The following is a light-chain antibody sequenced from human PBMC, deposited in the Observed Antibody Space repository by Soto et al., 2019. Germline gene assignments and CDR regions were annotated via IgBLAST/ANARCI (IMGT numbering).Light chain of an antibody. Sequence: EFVLTQSPGTLSLSPGERSTLSCSASQTVRNNYLAWYQQKPGQAPRLLIYGASTRATGIPARFSASGSGTEFTLTISSLQSEDFAVYYCQQFNYWPPITFGQGTRLEIK. J-gene: IGKJ5*01. V-gene: IGKV3-15*01. CDR2: GAS. CDR1: QTVRNN. CDR3: QQFNYWPPIT.